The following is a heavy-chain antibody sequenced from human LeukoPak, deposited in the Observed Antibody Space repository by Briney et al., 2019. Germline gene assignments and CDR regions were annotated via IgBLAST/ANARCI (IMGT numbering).Heavy chain of an antibody. J-gene: IGHJ5*02. V-gene: IGHV4-34*01. CDR3: ARERASSYYNNWFDP. D-gene: IGHD4-11*01. Sequence: SKTLSLTCAVYGASFRDYYWTWIRQPPGKGLEWIGDVNHSGSAKYNPSLKSRVTISVDTSKNQFFLRLSPVTAADTAVYYCARERASSYYNNWFDPWRQGTLVTVSS. CDR2: VNHSGSA. CDR1: GASFRDYY.